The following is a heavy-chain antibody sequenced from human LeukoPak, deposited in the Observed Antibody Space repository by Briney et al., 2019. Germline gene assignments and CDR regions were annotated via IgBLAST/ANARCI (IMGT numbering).Heavy chain of an antibody. CDR1: GGSISSGDYY. CDR3: ARASIAASYYYPGRDV. D-gene: IGHD6-6*01. CDR2: IYYSGST. V-gene: IGHV4-30-4*01. Sequence: PSQILSLTCTVSGGSISSGDYYWSWIRQPPGKGLEWIGYIYYSGSTYYNPSLKSRVTISVDTSKNQFSLKLSSVTAADTAVYYGARASIAASYYYPGRDVGGQGPTVPAPS. J-gene: IGHJ6*02.